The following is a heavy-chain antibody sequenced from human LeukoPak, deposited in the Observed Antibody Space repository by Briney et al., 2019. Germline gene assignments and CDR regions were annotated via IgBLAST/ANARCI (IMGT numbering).Heavy chain of an antibody. Sequence: PSETLSLTCAVYGGSFSGYYWSWIRQPPGKGLEWIGEINHSGSTNYNPSLKSRVTISVDTSKNQFSLKLSSVTAADTAVYYCAREYYYDSSGYYLDYWGQGTLVTVSS. CDR1: GGSFSGYY. J-gene: IGHJ4*02. CDR3: AREYYYDSSGYYLDY. D-gene: IGHD3-22*01. V-gene: IGHV4-34*01. CDR2: INHSGST.